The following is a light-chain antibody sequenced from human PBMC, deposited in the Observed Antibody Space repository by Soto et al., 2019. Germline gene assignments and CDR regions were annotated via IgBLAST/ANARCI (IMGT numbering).Light chain of an antibody. CDR2: GAS. J-gene: IGKJ3*01. CDR3: QQYGSSFT. V-gene: IGKV3-20*01. CDR1: QSNSNY. Sequence: EIVLTQSPGTLSLSPGERATLSCRASQSNSNYLAWLKQKPGQATRLLIYGASIKAPGNPDRFSGSGSGTDFTLTISRLEPEDFAVYFCQQYGSSFTFGPGTKVDIK.